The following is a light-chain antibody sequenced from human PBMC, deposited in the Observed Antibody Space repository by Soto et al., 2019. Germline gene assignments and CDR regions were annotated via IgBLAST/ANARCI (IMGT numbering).Light chain of an antibody. Sequence: QSVLTQPPSVSGAPGQRVTISCTGSSSNIGAGYNVHWYQQLPGTAPKLLIYGNSNRHSGVPDRFSGSKSGTSASLAITGLQDEDEADYYCQSYDSSLSGWVFGGGTKVTVL. V-gene: IGLV1-40*01. J-gene: IGLJ3*02. CDR3: QSYDSSLSGWV. CDR2: GNS. CDR1: SSNIGAGYN.